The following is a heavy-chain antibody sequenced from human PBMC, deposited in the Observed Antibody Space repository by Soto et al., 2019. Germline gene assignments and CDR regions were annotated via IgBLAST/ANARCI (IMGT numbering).Heavy chain of an antibody. CDR3: ARAGRYQLPRD. CDR2: IYYSGST. J-gene: IGHJ4*02. V-gene: IGHV4-39*01. D-gene: IGHD2-2*01. Sequence: SETLSLTCTVSGGSISSSSYYWGWIRQPPGKGLEWIGSIYYSGSTYYNPSLKSRVTISVDTSKNQFSLKLSSVTAADTAVYYCARAGRYQLPRDWGQGTLVTVSS. CDR1: GGSISSSSYY.